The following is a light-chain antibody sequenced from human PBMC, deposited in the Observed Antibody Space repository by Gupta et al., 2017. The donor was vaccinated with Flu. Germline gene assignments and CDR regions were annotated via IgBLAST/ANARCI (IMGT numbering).Light chain of an antibody. CDR1: QSVRSL. V-gene: IGKV3D-11*02. J-gene: IGKJ2*02. Sequence: EIVLTQSPATLSLSPGERATLSCRASQSVRSLLAWYQHKPGQAPRLLIYAASNRAAGTPARFSGSGAGTDFTLTISSREPEDFATYYCQHRDNGHPAGTFGQGTKLDI. CDR3: QHRDNGHPAGT. CDR2: AAS.